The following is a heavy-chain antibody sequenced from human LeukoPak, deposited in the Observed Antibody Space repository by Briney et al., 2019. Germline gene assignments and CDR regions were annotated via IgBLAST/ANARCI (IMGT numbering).Heavy chain of an antibody. Sequence: SETLSLTCTVSGGSISSGGYYWSWIRQHPGKGLEWIGYIYYSGSTYYNLSLKSRVTTSVDTSKNQFSLKLSSVTAADTAVYYCATFSTAPTPRDYWGQGTLVTVSS. CDR1: GGSISSGGYY. CDR2: IYYSGST. CDR3: ATFSTAPTPRDY. J-gene: IGHJ4*02. V-gene: IGHV4-31*03.